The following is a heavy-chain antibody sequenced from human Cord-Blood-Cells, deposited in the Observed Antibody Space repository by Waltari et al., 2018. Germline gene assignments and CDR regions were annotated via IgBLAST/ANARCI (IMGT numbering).Heavy chain of an antibody. CDR1: GGSISSGSYS. Sequence: QVQLQESGPGLVKPSQTLSLTCTVSGGSISSGSYSWSWIRQPAGKGLEWIGYIYTSGSTNYNPSLKSRVTISVDTSKNQFSLKLSSVTAADTAVYYCARRIAAAGTIYYYGMDVWGQGTTVTVSS. CDR2: IYTSGST. D-gene: IGHD6-13*01. V-gene: IGHV4-61*09. J-gene: IGHJ6*02. CDR3: ARRIAAAGTIYYYGMDV.